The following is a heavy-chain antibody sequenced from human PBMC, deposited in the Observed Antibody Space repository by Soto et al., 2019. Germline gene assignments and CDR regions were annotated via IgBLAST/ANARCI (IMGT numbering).Heavy chain of an antibody. CDR3: ASKRRIAAAGITNYYGMAV. J-gene: IGHJ6*02. D-gene: IGHD6-13*01. CDR1: GYTLTELS. V-gene: IGHV1-24*01. CDR2: FDPEDGET. Sequence: ASVKVSCKVSGYTLTELSMHWVRQAPGKGLEWMGGFDPEDGETIYAQKFQGRVTMTEDTSTDTAYMELSSLRSEDTAVYYCASKRRIAAAGITNYYGMAVWGQGTTVTVSS.